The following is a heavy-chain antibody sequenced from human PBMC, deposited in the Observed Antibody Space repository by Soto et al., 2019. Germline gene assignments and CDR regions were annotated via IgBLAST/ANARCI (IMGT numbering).Heavy chain of an antibody. CDR1: GFTFSSYA. CDR2: ISYDGSNK. J-gene: IGHJ4*02. D-gene: IGHD2-15*01. Sequence: QVQLVESGGGVVQPGRSLRLSCAASGFTFSSYAMHWVRQAPGKGLEWVAVISYDGSNKYYADSVKGRFTISRDNSKNPLYLQMNSLRAEDTAVYYCARAPRGPIVVVVAATPLWGQGTLVTVSS. V-gene: IGHV3-30-3*01. CDR3: ARAPRGPIVVVVAATPL.